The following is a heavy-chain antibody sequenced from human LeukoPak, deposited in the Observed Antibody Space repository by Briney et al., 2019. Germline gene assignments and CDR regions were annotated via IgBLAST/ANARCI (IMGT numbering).Heavy chain of an antibody. CDR2: IRSKANSYAT. D-gene: IGHD2-15*01. CDR3: TSCSGGNGYWV. V-gene: IGHV3-73*01. CDR1: GFTFSGYA. Sequence: GGSLRLSCAASGFTFSGYAMHWVRQASGKGLEWVGRIRSKANSYATAYAATVKGRFTISRDDSKNTAYLQMNSLKTEDTAVYYCTSCSGGNGYWVWGQGTLVTVSS. J-gene: IGHJ4*02.